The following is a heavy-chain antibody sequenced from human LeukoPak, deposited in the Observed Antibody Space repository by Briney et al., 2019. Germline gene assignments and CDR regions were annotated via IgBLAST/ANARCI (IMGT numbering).Heavy chain of an antibody. CDR3: ARGSRGYSYG. V-gene: IGHV4-61*01. CDR2: IYYSGNT. CDR1: GGSVSSGSYY. Sequence: PSETLSLTCTVSGGSVSSGSYYWSWIRQPPGKGLEWIGYIYYSGNTNYNPSLKSRVTISVDTPKNQFSLKLSSVTAADTALYYCARGSRGYSYGWGQGTLVTVSS. D-gene: IGHD5-18*01. J-gene: IGHJ4*02.